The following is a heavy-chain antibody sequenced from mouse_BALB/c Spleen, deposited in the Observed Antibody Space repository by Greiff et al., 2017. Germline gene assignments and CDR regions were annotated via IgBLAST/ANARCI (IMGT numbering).Heavy chain of an antibody. CDR3: SHPGYYDSSDYCAMDY. V-gene: IGHV3-1*02. J-gene: IGHJ4*01. Sequence: DVKLQESGPDLVKPSQSLSLTCTVTGYSITSGYSWHWIRQFPGNKLEWMGYIHYSGSTNYNPSLKSRISITRDTSKNQFFLQLNSVTTEHTATFFCSHPGYYDSSDYCAMDYWGQGTSDSVSS. CDR1: GYSITSGYS. D-gene: IGHD1-1*01. CDR2: IHYSGST.